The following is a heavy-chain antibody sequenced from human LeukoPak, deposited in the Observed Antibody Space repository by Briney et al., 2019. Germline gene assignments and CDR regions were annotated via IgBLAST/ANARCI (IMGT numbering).Heavy chain of an antibody. J-gene: IGHJ5*02. Sequence: PSETLSLTCTVSGGSTSSYYWSWIRQPPGKGLEWIGYIYYSGSTNYNTSLKSRVTISVDTSKNQFSLKLSSVTAADTAVYYCAPGRWGSSWYRGFDPWGQGTLVTVSS. CDR1: GGSTSSYY. CDR2: IYYSGST. V-gene: IGHV4-59*08. CDR3: APGRWGSSWYRGFDP. D-gene: IGHD6-13*01.